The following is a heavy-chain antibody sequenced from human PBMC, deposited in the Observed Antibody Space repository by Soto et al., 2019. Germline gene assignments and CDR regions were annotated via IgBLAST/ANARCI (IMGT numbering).Heavy chain of an antibody. CDR1: GYSFTSDG. V-gene: IGHV1-18*01. CDR3: ARGSDLDY. J-gene: IGHJ4*02. Sequence: QVQLVQSGVEVKKSGASVKVSCTASGYSFTSDGINWVRQAPGQGLEWMGWISAYNGKTDYAQKFQDRVTLTTDTSTSTAYMELTSLISDDTAVYYCARGSDLDYWGQGTLVTVSS. CDR2: ISAYNGKT. D-gene: IGHD6-19*01.